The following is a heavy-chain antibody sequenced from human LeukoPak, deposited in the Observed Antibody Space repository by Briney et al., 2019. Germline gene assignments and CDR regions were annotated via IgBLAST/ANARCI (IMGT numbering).Heavy chain of an antibody. V-gene: IGHV3-7*01. D-gene: IGHD3-22*01. CDR1: GFTFSSHW. CDR2: IKQDGSEK. J-gene: IGHJ5*02. CDR3: ARTPNYYDSSGYYLTGFDP. Sequence: GGSLRLSCAASGFTFSSHWMSWVRQAPGKGLEWVANIKQDGSEKYYVDSVKGRFTISRDNAKNSLYLQMNSLRAEDTAVYYCARTPNYYDSSGYYLTGFDPWGQGTLVTVSS.